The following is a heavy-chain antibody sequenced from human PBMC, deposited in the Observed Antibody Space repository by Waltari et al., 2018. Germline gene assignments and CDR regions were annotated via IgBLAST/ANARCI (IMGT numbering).Heavy chain of an antibody. J-gene: IGHJ6*02. CDR2: INPNGNTV. D-gene: IGHD3-10*01. CDR1: GFSFRTYW. Sequence: EVQLVESGGGLVQPGGSLRLSCAASGFSFRTYWMNWAGQVPGEGLVSVARINPNGNTVLDADSVKGRFTSSRDNAKNMLYLQMNSLRDDDTAVYYCARSGFMDVWGQGTTVTVSS. CDR3: ARSGFMDV. V-gene: IGHV3-74*03.